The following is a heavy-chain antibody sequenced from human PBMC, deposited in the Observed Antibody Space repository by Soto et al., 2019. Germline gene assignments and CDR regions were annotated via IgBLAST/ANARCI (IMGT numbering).Heavy chain of an antibody. J-gene: IGHJ6*03. D-gene: IGHD2-2*01. V-gene: IGHV4-34*01. CDR3: ARVHDIVVVPAAIRRRSYMDV. CDR2: INHSGST. Sequence: SQTLSLTCAVYGGSFSGYYWSWIRQPPGKGLEWIGEINHSGSTNYNPSLKSRVTISVDTSKNQFSLKLSSVTAADTAVYYCARVHDIVVVPAAIRRRSYMDVWGKGTTVTVSS. CDR1: GGSFSGYY.